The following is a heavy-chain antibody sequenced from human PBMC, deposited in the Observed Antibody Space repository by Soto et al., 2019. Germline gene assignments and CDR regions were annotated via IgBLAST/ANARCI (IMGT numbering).Heavy chain of an antibody. Sequence: EVQLLESGGGLVQPGGSPRLSCAASGFTFSSYPMSWIRQVPGKGLEWVSAIRDNGAGTYYADSVKGRFTISRDNSRNTLFLQLNSLTAEDTAVYYCAKGTSPYCDTTKCYWTDDHWGQGTLVTVSS. CDR3: AKGTSPYCDTTKCYWTDDH. D-gene: IGHD3-22*01. CDR1: GFTFSSYP. J-gene: IGHJ5*02. V-gene: IGHV3-23*01. CDR2: IRDNGAGT.